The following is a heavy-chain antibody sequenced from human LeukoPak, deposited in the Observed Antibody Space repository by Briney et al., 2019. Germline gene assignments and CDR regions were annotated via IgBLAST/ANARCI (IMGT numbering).Heavy chain of an antibody. D-gene: IGHD4-17*01. V-gene: IGHV1-24*01. CDR2: FDPEDGET. CDR3: ATDYALAGNFDY. CDR1: GYTLTELS. Sequence: ASVKVSCKVSGYTLTELSMHWVRQAPGKGLEWMGGFDPEDGETIYAQKFQGRVTMTEDTSTDTAYMELSSLRSEDTAVYYCATDYALAGNFDYWGHGTLVTVSS. J-gene: IGHJ4*01.